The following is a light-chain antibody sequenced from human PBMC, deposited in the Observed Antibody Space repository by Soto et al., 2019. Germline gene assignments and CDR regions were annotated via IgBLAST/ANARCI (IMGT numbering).Light chain of an antibody. CDR3: LPHNSYGLT. J-gene: IGKJ1*01. V-gene: IGKV1-17*01. Sequence: RSTDCMSAVLGTSVNLGCRASQGIRNDLGWYQQKPGKAPKRLIYAASSLQSGVPSRFSGSGSGNEFTLILCRMQPEDFATDDGLPHNSYGLTFRQGTKVDIK. CDR1: QGIRND. CDR2: AAS.